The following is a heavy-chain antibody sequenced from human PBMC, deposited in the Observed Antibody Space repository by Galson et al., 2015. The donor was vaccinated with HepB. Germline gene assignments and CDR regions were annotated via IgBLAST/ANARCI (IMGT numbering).Heavy chain of an antibody. CDR3: ARDRVTMIVVGDYYYGMDV. D-gene: IGHD3-22*01. J-gene: IGHJ6*02. Sequence: SLRLSCAASGFTFSSYAMHWVRQAPGKGLEWVAVISYDGSNKYYADSVKGRFTISRDNSKNTLYLQMNSLRAEDTAVYYCARDRVTMIVVGDYYYGMDVWGQGTTVTVSS. CDR1: GFTFSSYA. CDR2: ISYDGSNK. V-gene: IGHV3-30*04.